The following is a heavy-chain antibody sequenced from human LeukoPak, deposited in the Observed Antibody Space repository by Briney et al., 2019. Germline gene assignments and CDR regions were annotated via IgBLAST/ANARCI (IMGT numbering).Heavy chain of an antibody. CDR3: VRDPSGSGFAFDS. CDR1: GFIFSNDA. J-gene: IGHJ4*02. D-gene: IGHD1-1*01. CDR2: IWFDGSNK. Sequence: GGSLRLSCAASGFIFSNDAMHWVRQAPGKGLEWVAFIWFDGSNKHFADSVKGRFTISRDNSEDTLYLQMNSLRAEDTAVYYCVRDPSGSGFAFDSWGQGALVTVSS. V-gene: IGHV3-33*01.